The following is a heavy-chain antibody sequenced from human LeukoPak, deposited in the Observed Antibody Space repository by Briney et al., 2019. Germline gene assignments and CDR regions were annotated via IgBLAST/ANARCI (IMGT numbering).Heavy chain of an antibody. V-gene: IGHV1-46*01. J-gene: IGHJ3*02. CDR3: ARIFLYALDI. Sequence: ASVKVSCKASGYTFTSYYLHWVRQAPGQGLEWMGIINPSGGSTTHAQKFQGRVTMTRDTSTSTVYMELTSLRSEDTAVYYCARIFLYALDIWGQGTMVTVSS. D-gene: IGHD3-3*01. CDR1: GYTFTSYY. CDR2: INPSGGST.